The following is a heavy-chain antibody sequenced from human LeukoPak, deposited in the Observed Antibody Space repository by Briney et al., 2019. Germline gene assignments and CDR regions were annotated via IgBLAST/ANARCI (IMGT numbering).Heavy chain of an antibody. Sequence: TLSLTCTVSDGSITTDDYFWSWIRQPPGKGLEWIGYISHRGRTYSNPSLESRLTMSVDRSQNQFFLKLSSVTAADTAVYYCARVNQEDYYDSSGYYSPFDFWGQGTLVTVSS. D-gene: IGHD3-22*01. J-gene: IGHJ4*02. CDR2: ISHRGRT. V-gene: IGHV4-30-2*01. CDR1: DGSITTDDYF. CDR3: ARVNQEDYYDSSGYYSPFDF.